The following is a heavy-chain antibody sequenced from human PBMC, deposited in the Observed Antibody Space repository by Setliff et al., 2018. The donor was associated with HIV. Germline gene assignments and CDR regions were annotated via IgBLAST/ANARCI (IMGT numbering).Heavy chain of an antibody. J-gene: IGHJ4*02. V-gene: IGHV1-8*02. CDR2: MNPNSGRA. CDR1: GYTFTNYD. Sequence: ASVKVSCKASGYTFTNYDINWVRQSPGQGLEWLGWMNPNSGRAGSAQMFQGRLTMTRDTSTSTAYMELSSPTSDDTAIYYCARGRLSWSPDFWGQGTLVTVSS. CDR3: ARGRLSWSPDF.